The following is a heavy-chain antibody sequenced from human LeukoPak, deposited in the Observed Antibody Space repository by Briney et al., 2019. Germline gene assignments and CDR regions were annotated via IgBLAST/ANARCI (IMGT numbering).Heavy chain of an antibody. J-gene: IGHJ4*02. Sequence: PSETLSLTCAVYGGSFSGYYWSWIRQPPGKGLEWIGEINHSGSTNYNPSLKSRVTISLDTSKNQFSLKLTSVTAADTAVYYCAGHHPRNTVDFWGQGTLVTVSS. CDR2: INHSGST. V-gene: IGHV4-34*01. CDR1: GGSFSGYY. D-gene: IGHD2/OR15-2a*01. CDR3: AGHHPRNTVDF.